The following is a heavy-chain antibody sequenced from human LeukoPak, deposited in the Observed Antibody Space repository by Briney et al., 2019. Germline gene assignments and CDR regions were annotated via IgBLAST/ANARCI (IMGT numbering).Heavy chain of an antibody. J-gene: IGHJ4*02. CDR1: GFTFSNYW. V-gene: IGHV3-48*04. CDR2: ISSTGRNM. CDR3: ARLSRATPDY. Sequence: GGSLRLSCAASGFTFSNYWMHWVRQAPGKGLEWVSYISSTGRNMYYADSVKGRFTISRDNAKKSLYLQMNSLRAEDTAVYYCARLSRATPDYWGQGTLVTVSS.